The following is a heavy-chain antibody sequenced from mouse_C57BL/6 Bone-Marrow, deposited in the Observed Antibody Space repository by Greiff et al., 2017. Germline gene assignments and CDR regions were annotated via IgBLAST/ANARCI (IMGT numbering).Heavy chain of an antibody. Sequence: VQLQQSGAELVRPGASVKLSCKASGYTFTDYYINWVKQRPGQGLEWIARIYPGSGNTYYNEKFKGKATLTAEKSSSTAYMQLSSLTSEDSAVYFCARRDYSNSFDYWGQGTTLTVSS. D-gene: IGHD2-5*01. J-gene: IGHJ2*01. CDR1: GYTFTDYY. CDR3: ARRDYSNSFDY. CDR2: IYPGSGNT. V-gene: IGHV1-76*01.